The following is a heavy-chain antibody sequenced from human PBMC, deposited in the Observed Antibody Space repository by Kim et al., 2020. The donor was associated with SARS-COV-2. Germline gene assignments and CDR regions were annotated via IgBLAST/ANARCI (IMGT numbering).Heavy chain of an antibody. CDR1: GSSISSYY. J-gene: IGHJ4*02. V-gene: IGHV4-59*13. D-gene: IGHD1-1*01. Sequence: SETLSLTCTVSGSSISSYYWSWIRQPPGKGLEWIGYIYYSGSTNYNPSLKSRVTISVATSKNQFSLKLSSVTAADTAVYYCARRVEGTGTTAFYYWGQGT. CDR2: IYYSGST. CDR3: ARRVEGTGTTAFYY.